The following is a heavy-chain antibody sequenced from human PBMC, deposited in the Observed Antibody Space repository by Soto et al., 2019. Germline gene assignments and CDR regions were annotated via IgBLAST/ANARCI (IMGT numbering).Heavy chain of an antibody. D-gene: IGHD6-19*01. CDR1: GFTFSSYG. CDR2: ISYDGSNK. Sequence: GGSLRLSCAASGFTFSSYGMHWVRQAPGKGLEWVAVISYDGSNKYYADSVKGRFTISRDNSKNTLYLQMNSLRAEDTAVYYCAKEPLRIAVAGAFDYWGQGTLVTV. V-gene: IGHV3-30*18. CDR3: AKEPLRIAVAGAFDY. J-gene: IGHJ4*02.